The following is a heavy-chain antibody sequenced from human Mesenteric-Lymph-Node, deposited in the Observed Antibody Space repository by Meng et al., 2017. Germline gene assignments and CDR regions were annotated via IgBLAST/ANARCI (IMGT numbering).Heavy chain of an antibody. CDR2: IYYSGST. J-gene: IGHJ4*01. V-gene: IGHV4-31*03. CDR1: GGSISSGGHS. Sequence: QVQLQESGLGLVKPPQTLSLTCTVSGGSISSGGHSWSWIRQHPGKGLEWIAYIYYSGSTYYNPSLKSRVILSVDTSKNQFSLKLSSVTAADTAVYYCARVDSSGYFLDYWGQGTLVTVSS. CDR3: ARVDSSGYFLDY. D-gene: IGHD3-22*01.